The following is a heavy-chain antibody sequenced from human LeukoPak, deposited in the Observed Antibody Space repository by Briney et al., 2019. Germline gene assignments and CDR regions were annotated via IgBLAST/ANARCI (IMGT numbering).Heavy chain of an antibody. CDR1: GFTFSSYG. J-gene: IGHJ6*02. CDR3: AREMATIPYYYYYYGMDV. CDR2: ISSSSSTI. Sequence: PGGSLRLSCAASGFTFSSYGMNWVRQAPGKGLEWVSYISSSSSTIYYADSVKGRFTISRDNAKNSLYLQMNSLRAEDTAVYYCAREMATIPYYYYYYGMDVWGQGTTVTVSS. D-gene: IGHD5-24*01. V-gene: IGHV3-48*01.